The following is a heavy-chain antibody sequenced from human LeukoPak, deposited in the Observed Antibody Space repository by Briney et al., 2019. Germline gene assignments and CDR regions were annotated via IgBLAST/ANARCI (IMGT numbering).Heavy chain of an antibody. V-gene: IGHV4-30-4*01. D-gene: IGHD3-22*01. CDR1: GGSIRSGDYY. J-gene: IGHJ4*02. CDR2: IYYSGST. Sequence: SETLSLTCTVSGGSIRSGDYYWSWIRQPPGKGLEWIGYIYYSGSTYYNPSLKSRVTISVDTSKNQFSLKLSSVTAADTAVYYCARDPLYYSDSSGYPLFDYWGQGTLVTVSS. CDR3: ARDPLYYSDSSGYPLFDY.